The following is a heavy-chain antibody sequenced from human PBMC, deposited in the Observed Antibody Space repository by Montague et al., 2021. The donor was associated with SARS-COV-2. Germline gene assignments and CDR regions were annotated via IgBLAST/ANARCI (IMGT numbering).Heavy chain of an antibody. CDR2: ISHGGGT. D-gene: IGHD2-15*01. CDR1: GGSFSSY. CDR3: ASHCGGGRCYFGMDV. J-gene: IGHJ6*02. V-gene: IGHV4-34*01. Sequence: SETLSLTCDVYGGSFSSYWSWIRQPPGRWLEWVGQISHGGGTTXXPSLXXXVTISVDTSKNQVSLKLSSVTAADPAVYYCASHCGGGRCYFGMDVWGQGTTVTVSS.